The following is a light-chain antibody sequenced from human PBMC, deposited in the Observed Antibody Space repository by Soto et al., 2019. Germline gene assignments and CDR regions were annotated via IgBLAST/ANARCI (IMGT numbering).Light chain of an antibody. CDR2: EVS. CDR1: SDDVGNFNL. CDR3: CSYAGGSIYVL. V-gene: IGLV2-23*02. Sequence: QSALTQPASVSRSPGQSSTISCTGTSDDVGNFNLVSWYQHHPGKAPNLIISEVSKRPSGVSNRFSGSKSGNTASLTISGLQAEDEADYYCCSYAGGSIYVLFGGGTKVTGL. J-gene: IGLJ2*01.